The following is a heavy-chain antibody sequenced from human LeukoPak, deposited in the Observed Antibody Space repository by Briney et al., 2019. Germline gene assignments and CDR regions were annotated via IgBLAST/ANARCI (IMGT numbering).Heavy chain of an antibody. D-gene: IGHD2-15*01. J-gene: IGHJ6*03. CDR2: IYTSGST. Sequence: SETLSLTCTVSGGSISSGSYYWSWIRQPAGKGLEWIGRIYTSGSTNYNPSLKSRVTISVDTSKNQFSLKLSSVTAADTAVYYCASCSGGSCRKTYYYYMDVWGKGTTVTVSS. CDR3: ASCSGGSCRKTYYYYMDV. V-gene: IGHV4-61*02. CDR1: GGSISSGSYY.